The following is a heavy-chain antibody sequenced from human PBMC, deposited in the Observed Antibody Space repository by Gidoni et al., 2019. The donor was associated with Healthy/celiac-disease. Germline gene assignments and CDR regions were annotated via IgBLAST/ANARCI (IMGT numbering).Heavy chain of an antibody. CDR2: ISSSSRYI. Sequence: EVQLVESGGGLVKPGGSLRLSCAASGFTFSSYSMNWVRQAPGKGLEWVSSISSSSRYIYYADSVKGRFTISRDNAKNSLYLQMNSLRAEDTAVYYWARDLSIAVAGTPDAVDIWGQGTMVTVSS. CDR1: GFTFSSYS. J-gene: IGHJ3*02. D-gene: IGHD6-19*01. CDR3: ARDLSIAVAGTPDAVDI. V-gene: IGHV3-21*01.